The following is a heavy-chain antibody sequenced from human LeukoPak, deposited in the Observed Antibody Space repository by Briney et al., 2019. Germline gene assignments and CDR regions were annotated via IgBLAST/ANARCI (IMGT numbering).Heavy chain of an antibody. CDR3: ARGHFWSGYYIYSLDY. CDR1: GFTFSTYA. CDR2: IYGSGGT. D-gene: IGHD3-3*02. Sequence: GGSLRLSCAASGFTFSTYAMSWVRQAPGKGLEWVSGIYGSGGTYYADSVKGRFTISRDLSKNTLFLQMNSLRAEDTAVYYCARGHFWSGYYIYSLDYWGQGTLVTVSS. V-gene: IGHV3-23*01. J-gene: IGHJ4*02.